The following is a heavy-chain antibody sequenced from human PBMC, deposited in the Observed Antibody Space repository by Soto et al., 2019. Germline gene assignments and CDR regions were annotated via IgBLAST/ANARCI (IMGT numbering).Heavy chain of an antibody. Sequence: QVHLVQSGTEVKKPGASVKVSCKASGYTFTDFYMHWVRQAPGQGLEWIGWIHPNSGGTDYAQNFQGRVTMTRATSITTAYMEMSDLKSDDTAVYYCARGGLAAAKKEGNSYFDYWGQGTHVTVSS. CDR2: IHPNSGGT. J-gene: IGHJ4*02. CDR3: ARGGLAAAKKEGNSYFDY. CDR1: GYTFTDFY. V-gene: IGHV1-2*02. D-gene: IGHD6-13*01.